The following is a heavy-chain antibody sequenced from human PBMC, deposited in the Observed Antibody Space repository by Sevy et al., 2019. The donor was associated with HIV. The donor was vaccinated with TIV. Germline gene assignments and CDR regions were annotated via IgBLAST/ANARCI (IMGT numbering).Heavy chain of an antibody. CDR1: GFSFDSYG. V-gene: IGHV3-23*01. D-gene: IGHD3-22*01. CDR2: ISGSGTRT. CDR3: AKGGGGHYDPDEIAYYFYYYNMDV. Sequence: GGSLRLSCAVSGFSFDSYGMTWVRQAPGKGLEWVSAISGSGTRTYYADSVKGRFIISRGNSKNTLDLQMNSLRAEDTAIYYWAKGGGGHYDPDEIAYYFYYYNMDVWGKGTTVTVSS. J-gene: IGHJ6*03.